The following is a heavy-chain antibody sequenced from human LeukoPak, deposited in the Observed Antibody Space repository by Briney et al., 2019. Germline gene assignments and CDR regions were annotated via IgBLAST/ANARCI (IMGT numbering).Heavy chain of an antibody. D-gene: IGHD1-26*01. CDR1: GASISGGTYY. CDR2: IYYTGST. V-gene: IGHV4-39*01. CDR3: ARRGGSGRAFDY. Sequence: SETLSLACSVSGASISGGTYYWGWIRQPPGKGLEWIGSIYYTGSTYDNPSLKSRVTISVDTSKNQFSLKLSSVTAADTAVYYCARRGGSGRAFDYWGQGTLVTVSS. J-gene: IGHJ4*02.